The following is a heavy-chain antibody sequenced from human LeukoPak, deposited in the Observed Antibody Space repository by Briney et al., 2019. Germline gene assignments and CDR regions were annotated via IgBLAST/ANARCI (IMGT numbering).Heavy chain of an antibody. D-gene: IGHD2-15*01. CDR2: INPSGGST. Sequence: ASVKVSRKASGYTFTNYYIHWVRQAPGQGLEWMGIINPSGGSTNFAQKFQGRVTMTTDTSTSTVYMELSSLRSEDTAVYYCAREEGYCSGGSCYSYYYYYGMDVWGQGTTVTVSS. V-gene: IGHV1-46*01. CDR3: AREEGYCSGGSCYSYYYYYGMDV. J-gene: IGHJ6*02. CDR1: GYTFTNYY.